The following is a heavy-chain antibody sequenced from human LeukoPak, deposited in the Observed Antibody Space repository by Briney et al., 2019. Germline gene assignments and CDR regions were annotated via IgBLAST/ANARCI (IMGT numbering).Heavy chain of an antibody. CDR3: AGSPTVDAAFDI. Sequence: GGSLRLSCAASGFTFSSYAMSWVRQAPGKGLEWDSSISGSGGSTYYADSVRGRFTVSRDNSRNTLALQMNSLRAEDTAVYYCAGSPTVDAAFDIWGQGTMVTVYS. J-gene: IGHJ3*02. CDR2: ISGSGGST. D-gene: IGHD4-23*01. CDR1: GFTFSSYA. V-gene: IGHV3-23*01.